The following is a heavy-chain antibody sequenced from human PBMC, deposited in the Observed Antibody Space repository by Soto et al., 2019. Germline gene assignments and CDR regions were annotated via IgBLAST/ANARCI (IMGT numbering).Heavy chain of an antibody. CDR1: GYTFTSYY. J-gene: IGHJ3*02. V-gene: IGHV1-46*01. D-gene: IGHD3-3*01. Sequence: AASVKVSCKASGYTFTSYYMHWVRQAPGQGLEWMGIINPSGGSTSYAQKFQGRVTMTRDTSTSTVYMELSSLRSEDTAVYYCARDGGITIFGVVMDAFDIWGQGTMVTVSS. CDR3: ARDGGITIFGVVMDAFDI. CDR2: INPSGGST.